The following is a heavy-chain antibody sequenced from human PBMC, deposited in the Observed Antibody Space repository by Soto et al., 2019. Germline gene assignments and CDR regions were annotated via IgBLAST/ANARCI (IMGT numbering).Heavy chain of an antibody. D-gene: IGHD5-12*01. CDR2: ISSSSSYI. V-gene: IGHV3-21*01. Sequence: EVQLVESEGGRVKPGGSLRLSCAASGFTFSSYSMNWVRQAPGKGLEWGSSISSSSSYIYYADSVKGRFTISRDNAKNSLYLQMNSLRAEDTAVYYCARDRGYSGYVRYYYMDVWGKGTTVTVSS. CDR1: GFTFSSYS. CDR3: ARDRGYSGYVRYYYMDV. J-gene: IGHJ6*03.